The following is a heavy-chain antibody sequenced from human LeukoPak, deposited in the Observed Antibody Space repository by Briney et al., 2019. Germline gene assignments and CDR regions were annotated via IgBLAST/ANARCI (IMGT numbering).Heavy chain of an antibody. J-gene: IGHJ3*02. Sequence: ASVKVSCKASGYTFTSYGISWVRQAPGQGLEWMGWISAYNGNTNYAQKLQGRVTMTTDTSTSTAYMELRSLRSEDTAVYYCARDLSPYVVSDAFDIWGQGTMVTVSS. D-gene: IGHD3-10*02. CDR1: GYTFTSYG. CDR3: ARDLSPYVVSDAFDI. CDR2: ISAYNGNT. V-gene: IGHV1-18*01.